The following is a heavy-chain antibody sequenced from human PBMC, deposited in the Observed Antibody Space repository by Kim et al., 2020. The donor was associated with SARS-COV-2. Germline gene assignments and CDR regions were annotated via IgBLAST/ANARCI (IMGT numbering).Heavy chain of an antibody. J-gene: IGHJ4*02. Sequence: SGNTKYSQKFQGRVTITSDTSASTAHMELGSLISEDTAVYYCARSGGFDFWGQGTRVTVSS. CDR3: ARSGGFDF. V-gene: IGHV1-3*01. D-gene: IGHD3-3*01. CDR2: SGNT.